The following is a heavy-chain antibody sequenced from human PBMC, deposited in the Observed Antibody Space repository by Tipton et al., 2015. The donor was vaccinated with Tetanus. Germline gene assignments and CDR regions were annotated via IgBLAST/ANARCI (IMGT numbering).Heavy chain of an antibody. D-gene: IGHD3-9*01. V-gene: IGHV1-2*02. J-gene: IGHJ3*01. CDR3: TRTGLYLSSNAFDV. CDR1: GYNFVNFG. Sequence: QLVQSGAEVKEPGASVKVSCKASGYNFVNFGISWVRQAPGQGLEWMGWINPNNGDTYFAQKFQGRVTMTRVTSTSTGVMELGRLTSDDTAIYFCTRTGLYLSSNAFDVWGQGTLVTVSS. CDR2: INPNNGDT.